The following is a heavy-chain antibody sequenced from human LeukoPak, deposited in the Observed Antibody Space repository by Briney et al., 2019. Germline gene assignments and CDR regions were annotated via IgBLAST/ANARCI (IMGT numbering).Heavy chain of an antibody. Sequence: GGSLRLSCAASGFTFSSYWMHWVRQPPGKGLVWVSRINSDGSSTSYADSVKGRFTISRDNAKNTLYLQMNSLRAEDTAVYYCARDLNYDFWSGNIDYWGQGTLVTVSS. CDR3: ARDLNYDFWSGNIDY. D-gene: IGHD3-3*01. CDR1: GFTFSSYW. CDR2: INSDGSST. V-gene: IGHV3-74*01. J-gene: IGHJ4*02.